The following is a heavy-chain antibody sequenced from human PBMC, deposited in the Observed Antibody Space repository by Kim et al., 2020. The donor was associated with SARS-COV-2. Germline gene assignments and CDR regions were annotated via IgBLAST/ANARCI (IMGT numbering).Heavy chain of an antibody. CDR1: GFTFSSYW. V-gene: IGHV3-74*01. D-gene: IGHD5-18*01. J-gene: IGHJ4*02. CDR2: INSDGSST. Sequence: GGSLRLSCAASGFTFSSYWMHWVRQAPGKGLVWVSRINSDGSSTTYADSVKGRFTISRDNAKNTLYLQMNILRAEDTAVYYCARDQGRGYSYGYGDDTDLDYWGQGTLVTVSS. CDR3: ARDQGRGYSYGYGDDTDLDY.